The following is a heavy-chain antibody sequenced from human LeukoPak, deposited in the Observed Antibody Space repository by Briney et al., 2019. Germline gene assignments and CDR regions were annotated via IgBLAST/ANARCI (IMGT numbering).Heavy chain of an antibody. CDR1: GDSISDYY. J-gene: IGHJ3*02. D-gene: IGHD6-19*01. Sequence: PSETLSLTCTVSGDSISDYYWSWIRQPPGKGLEWIGYIYYSGSTNYIPSLKSRVTISVDTSKNQFSLKLSSVTAADTAVYYCARVLARGMAVAGEAFDIWGQGTMVTVSS. CDR2: IYYSGST. V-gene: IGHV4-59*01. CDR3: ARVLARGMAVAGEAFDI.